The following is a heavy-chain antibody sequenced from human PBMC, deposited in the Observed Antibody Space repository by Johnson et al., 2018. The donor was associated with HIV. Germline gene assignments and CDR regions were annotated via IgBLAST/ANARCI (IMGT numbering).Heavy chain of an antibody. CDR2: IYSVGDV. V-gene: IGHV3-53*05. Sequence: WVSVIYSVGDVYYADSVRGRFTISRDNGKNSLSLQMNSLRPEDTAVYYCARDGRDLVTRGSFDVWGQGTVVTVSS. J-gene: IGHJ3*01. D-gene: IGHD3-9*01. CDR3: ARDGRDLVTRGSFDV.